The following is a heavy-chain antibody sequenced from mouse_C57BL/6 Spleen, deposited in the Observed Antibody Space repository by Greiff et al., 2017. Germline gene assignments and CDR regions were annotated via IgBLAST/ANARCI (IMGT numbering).Heavy chain of an antibody. CDR2: IDPSDSET. J-gene: IGHJ3*01. V-gene: IGHV1-52*01. D-gene: IGHD4-1*01. Sequence: QVQLQQPGAELVRPGSSVKLSCKASGYTFTSYWMHWVKQRPIQGLEWIGNIDPSDSETHYNQKFKDKATLTVDKSSSTAYMQLSSLTSEDSAVYYCARKASPGAWFAYWGQGTLVTVSA. CDR3: ARKASPGAWFAY. CDR1: GYTFTSYW.